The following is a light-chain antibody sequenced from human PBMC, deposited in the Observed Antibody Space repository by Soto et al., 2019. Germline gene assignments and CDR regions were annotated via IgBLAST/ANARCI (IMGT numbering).Light chain of an antibody. J-gene: IGKJ1*01. CDR2: AAS. V-gene: IGKV1-6*01. CDR1: QAIRND. CDR3: LQDYDYPRT. Sequence: AIQVTQSPSSLSASVGDRVSITCRASQAIRNDLAWYQQKPGTGPKLLIYAASSVHSGVPSRFSGSGSGTDFTLTINSLQPEDSATYYCLQDYDYPRTFGQGTKVDIK.